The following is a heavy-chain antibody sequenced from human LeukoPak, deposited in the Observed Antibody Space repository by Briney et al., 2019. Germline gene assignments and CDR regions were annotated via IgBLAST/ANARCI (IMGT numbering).Heavy chain of an antibody. J-gene: IGHJ4*02. CDR3: ARGGDGYNYSFDY. CDR1: GGSISSYY. D-gene: IGHD5-24*01. CDR2: INDSGGT. Sequence: SETLSLTCTVSGGSISSYYWSWIRQPPGKGLEWIGYINDSGGTNYNPSLKSRVTISVDTSKNQFSLKLSPVTAADTAVYYCARGGDGYNYSFDYWGQGTLVTVSS. V-gene: IGHV4-59*01.